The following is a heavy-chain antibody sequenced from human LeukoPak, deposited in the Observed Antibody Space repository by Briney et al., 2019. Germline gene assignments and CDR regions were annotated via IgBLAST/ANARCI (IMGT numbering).Heavy chain of an antibody. J-gene: IGHJ6*02. Sequence: SVKVSCKASGGTFSSYAISWVRPAPGQGLEWMGRIIPILGIANYAQKFQGRVTITADKSTSTAYMELSSLRSEDTAVYYCARDWERDYYYGMDVWGQGTTVTVSS. CDR3: ARDWERDYYYGMDV. CDR2: IIPILGIA. V-gene: IGHV1-69*04. CDR1: GGTFSSYA. D-gene: IGHD1-26*01.